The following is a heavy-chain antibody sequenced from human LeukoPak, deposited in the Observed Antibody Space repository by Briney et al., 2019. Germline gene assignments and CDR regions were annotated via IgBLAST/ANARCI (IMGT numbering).Heavy chain of an antibody. V-gene: IGHV4-31*03. J-gene: IGHJ4*02. CDR1: GGSISSGGYY. Sequence: SETLSLTCTVSGGSISSGGYYWSWIRQHPGKGPEWIGYIYYSGSTYYNPSLKSRVTISVDTSKNQFSLKLSSVTAADTAVYYCAREVNGPNYFDYWGQGTLVTVSS. D-gene: IGHD2-8*01. CDR3: AREVNGPNYFDY. CDR2: IYYSGST.